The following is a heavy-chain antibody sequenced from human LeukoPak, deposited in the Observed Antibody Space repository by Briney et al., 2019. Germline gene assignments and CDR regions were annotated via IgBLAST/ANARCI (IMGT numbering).Heavy chain of an antibody. V-gene: IGHV3-23*01. D-gene: IGHD1-26*01. J-gene: IGHJ2*01. Sequence: GGSLRLSCAASGFTFSSYAMSWVRQAPGKGLEWVSAISGSGGSTYYADSVKGRFTISRDNSKNTLYLQMNSLRAEDTAVYYCTRLGGNYYNCYFDLWGRGTLVTVSS. CDR2: ISGSGGST. CDR3: TRLGGNYYNCYFDL. CDR1: GFTFSSYA.